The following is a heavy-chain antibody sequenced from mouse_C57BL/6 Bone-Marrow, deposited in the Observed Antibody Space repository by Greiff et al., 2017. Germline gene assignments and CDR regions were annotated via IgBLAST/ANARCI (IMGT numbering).Heavy chain of an antibody. CDR1: GYTFTNYW. D-gene: IGHD1-1*01. Sequence: VQLQQSGAELVRPGTSVKMSCKASGYTFTNYWIGWAKQRPGHGLEWIGDIYPGGGYTNYNEKFKGKATLTAAKSSSTAYMQFSSLTSEDSAIYYCARGGYYYGSSYGYFDVWGTGTTVTVSS. J-gene: IGHJ1*03. V-gene: IGHV1-63*01. CDR2: IYPGGGYT. CDR3: ARGGYYYGSSYGYFDV.